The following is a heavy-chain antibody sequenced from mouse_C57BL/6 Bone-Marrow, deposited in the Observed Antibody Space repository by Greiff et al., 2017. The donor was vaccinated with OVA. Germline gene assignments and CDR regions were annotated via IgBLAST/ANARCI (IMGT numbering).Heavy chain of an antibody. V-gene: IGHV1-63*01. J-gene: IGHJ1*03. CDR1: GYTFTNYW. CDR3: ARLRGPHCYFDV. Sequence: VQLQQSGAELVRPGTSVKMSCKASGYTFTNYWIGWAKQRPGHGLEWIGDIYPGGGYTNYNEKFKGKATLTADKSSSTAYLQLSSLTSEDSAIYYCARLRGPHCYFDVWGTGTTVTVSS. CDR2: IYPGGGYT.